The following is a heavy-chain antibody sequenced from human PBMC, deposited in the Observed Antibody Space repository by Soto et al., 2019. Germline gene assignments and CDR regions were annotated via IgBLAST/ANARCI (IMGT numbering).Heavy chain of an antibody. V-gene: IGHV3-21*02. D-gene: IGHD4-17*01. Sequence: EVQLVESGGGLVKPGESLRLSCAASGFRFSDYTMNWVRQAPGKGLEWVSSIGPKSVDIFYTNSVKGRFTISRDNAKNPLYLQMNSLRGEDTAVYHCTRGSYGDYGYWGQGTLVTVSS. CDR3: TRGSYGDYGY. CDR1: GFRFSDYT. CDR2: IGPKSVDI. J-gene: IGHJ4*02.